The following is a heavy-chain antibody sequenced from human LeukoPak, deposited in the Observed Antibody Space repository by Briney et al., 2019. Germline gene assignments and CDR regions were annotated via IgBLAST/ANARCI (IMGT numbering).Heavy chain of an antibody. D-gene: IGHD2-2*01. J-gene: IGHJ5*02. CDR1: GGSVSSGLHY. CDR2: IYYRGST. Sequence: SEPLSLTCTVSGGSVSSGLHYWNWLRQPPGKGLEWLGYIYYRGSTVYNPSLKSRVTMSVDTSKNQFSLKLRSVTAADTAVYYCARDSHFCSGISCDLGWFDPWGQGTLVTVSS. V-gene: IGHV4-61*01. CDR3: ARDSHFCSGISCDLGWFDP.